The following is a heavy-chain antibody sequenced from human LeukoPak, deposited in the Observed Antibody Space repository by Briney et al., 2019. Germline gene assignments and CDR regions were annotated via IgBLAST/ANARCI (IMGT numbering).Heavy chain of an antibody. Sequence: GGSLRLSCAASGFTFSSYAMGWVRQAPGRGLEWVSAISGGGGSTYYADSVKGRFTISRDNSKNTLYLQMNSLRAEDTAVYYCASRRGLLWFGEFDYWGQGTLVTVSS. CDR3: ASRRGLLWFGEFDY. CDR1: GFTFSSYA. V-gene: IGHV3-23*01. D-gene: IGHD3-10*01. J-gene: IGHJ4*02. CDR2: ISGGGGST.